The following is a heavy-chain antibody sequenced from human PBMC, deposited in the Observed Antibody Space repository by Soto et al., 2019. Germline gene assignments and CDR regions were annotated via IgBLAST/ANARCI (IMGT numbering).Heavy chain of an antibody. Sequence: ETLALTCAVSGESLRGYYWSGIRQPPGMALEWIGEINHSGSTNYNPSLKSRVTISVDTSKDHISLKVMSVIVAATAMFYCARGGAVSGPVDYWGQGTPVTVYS. CDR2: INHSGST. CDR1: GESLRGYY. CDR3: ARGGAVSGPVDY. J-gene: IGHJ4*02. V-gene: IGHV4-34*01. D-gene: IGHD6-19*01.